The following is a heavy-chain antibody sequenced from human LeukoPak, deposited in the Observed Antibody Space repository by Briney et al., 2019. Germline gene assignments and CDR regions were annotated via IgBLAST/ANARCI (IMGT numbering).Heavy chain of an antibody. J-gene: IGHJ4*02. V-gene: IGHV3-74*01. CDR2: IDIDGSST. CDR3: VRGGGSHFAGGY. Sequence: GGSLRLSYEASGFIFSNYYMHWVRQAPGKGLVWVARIDIDGSSTNYADSVRGRFTISRDNAKNTLYLQMNSLRAEDTAMYYCVRGGGSHFAGGYWGQGTLVTVSS. CDR1: GFIFSNYY. D-gene: IGHD3-16*01.